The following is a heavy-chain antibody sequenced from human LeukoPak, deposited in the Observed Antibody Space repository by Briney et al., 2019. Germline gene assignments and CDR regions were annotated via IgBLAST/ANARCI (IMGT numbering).Heavy chain of an antibody. CDR1: GGTFSSYA. J-gene: IGHJ4*02. CDR2: IIPIFGTA. CDR3: ARGGAAYCGGDCYFDY. D-gene: IGHD2-21*02. Sequence: ASVKVSCKASGGTFSSYAINWVRQAPGQGLEWMGGIIPIFGTANYAQKFQGRVTITADESTSTAYMELSSLRSEDTAVYYCARGGAAYCGGDCYFDYWGQGTLVTVSS. V-gene: IGHV1-69*13.